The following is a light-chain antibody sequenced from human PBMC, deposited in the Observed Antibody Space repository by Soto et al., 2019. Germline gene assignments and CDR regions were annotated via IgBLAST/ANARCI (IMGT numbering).Light chain of an antibody. CDR1: RSDVGAYNY. CDR2: DVS. V-gene: IGLV2-11*01. Sequence: QSVLTQPRSVSGSPGQSVTISCTGTRSDVGAYNYVSWYQQHPGKAPQLMIYDVSKRPPGVPDRFSGSKSGNTASLIIYGLQADDEADYYCCSYAGSYAWVFGEGTKVTVL. CDR3: CSYAGSYAWV. J-gene: IGLJ3*02.